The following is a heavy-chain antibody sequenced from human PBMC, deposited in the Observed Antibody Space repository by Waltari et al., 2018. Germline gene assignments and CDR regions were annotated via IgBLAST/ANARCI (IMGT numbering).Heavy chain of an antibody. J-gene: IGHJ4*02. D-gene: IGHD3-22*01. V-gene: IGHV4-59*10. CDR2: IYTSGST. Sequence: QVQLQQWGAGLLKPSETLSLTCAVYGGSFSGYYWSWIRQPPGKGLEWIGRIYTSGSTNYNPSLKSRVTISVDTSKNQFSLKLSSVTAADTAVYYCARASYYYDSSGYYVNWGQGTLVTVSS. CDR3: ARASYYYDSSGYYVN. CDR1: GGSFSGYY.